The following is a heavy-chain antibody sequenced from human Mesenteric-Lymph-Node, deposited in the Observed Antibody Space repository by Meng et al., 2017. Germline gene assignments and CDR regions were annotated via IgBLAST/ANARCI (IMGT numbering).Heavy chain of an antibody. Sequence: AASGFTFSSYGMHWVRQAPGKGLEWVAVIWYDGSNKYYADSVKGRFTISRDNSKNTLYLQMNSLRAEDTAVYYCARVSGYSSGWYLGYWGQGTLVTVSS. V-gene: IGHV3-33*01. CDR3: ARVSGYSSGWYLGY. CDR1: GFTFSSYG. CDR2: IWYDGSNK. J-gene: IGHJ4*02. D-gene: IGHD6-19*01.